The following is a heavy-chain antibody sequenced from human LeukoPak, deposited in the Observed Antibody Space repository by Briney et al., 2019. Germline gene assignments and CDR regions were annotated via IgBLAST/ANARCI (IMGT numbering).Heavy chain of an antibody. CDR2: IWYDGINN. D-gene: IGHD6-13*01. Sequence: TGGSLRLSCGASGLAFSNYDMHWVRQAPGKGLEWVAVIWYDGINNYYADSVKGRFSISRDNSKNALYLQMNSLSADDTAVYFCARDYSRNSFDYWGQGTLVTVSS. V-gene: IGHV3-33*01. CDR1: GLAFSNYD. J-gene: IGHJ4*02. CDR3: ARDYSRNSFDY.